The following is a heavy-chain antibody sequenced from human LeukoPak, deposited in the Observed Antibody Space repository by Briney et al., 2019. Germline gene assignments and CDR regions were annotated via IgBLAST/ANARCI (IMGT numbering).Heavy chain of an antibody. CDR1: GDSISDYY. V-gene: IGHV4-4*07. J-gene: IGHJ3*02. CDR2: IYTSGST. CDR3: ARVVHGAFDI. Sequence: SETLSLTCTVSGDSISDYYWIWIRQPAGEGLEWTGRIYTSGSTNYNPSLKSRVTLSVDTSKKQFSLKLSSVTAADTAVYYCARVVHGAFDIWGQGTMVTVSS.